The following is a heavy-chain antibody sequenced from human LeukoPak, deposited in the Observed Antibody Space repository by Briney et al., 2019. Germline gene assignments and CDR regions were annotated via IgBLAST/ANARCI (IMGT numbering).Heavy chain of an antibody. CDR1: GFTSSSYD. V-gene: IGHV3-13*01. Sequence: GGSLRLSCAASGFTSSSYDMHWVRQATGKGLEWVSAIGTAGDTYYPGSVKGRFTISRENAKNSLYLQMNRLRAGDTAVYYCARGSYGDSTYYGMDVWGQGPTVTVSS. D-gene: IGHD4-17*01. CDR3: ARGSYGDSTYYGMDV. J-gene: IGHJ6*02. CDR2: IGTAGDT.